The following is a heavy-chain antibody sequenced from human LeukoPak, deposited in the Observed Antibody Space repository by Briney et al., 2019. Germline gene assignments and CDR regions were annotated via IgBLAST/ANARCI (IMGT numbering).Heavy chain of an antibody. V-gene: IGHV3-30*02. CDR3: AKDTGDYYDTSGNYYDGWFDP. CDR1: GFSFSSFG. J-gene: IGHJ5*02. CDR2: IRYDGNNK. D-gene: IGHD3-22*01. Sequence: GGSLRLSCEASGFSFSSFGLHWVRQAPGKGLEWVAFIRYDGNNKYFADSVKGRFSISRDNSKNTVYLQMNSLRPEDTAVYHCAKDTGDYYDTSGNYYDGWFDPWGQGTLVTVSS.